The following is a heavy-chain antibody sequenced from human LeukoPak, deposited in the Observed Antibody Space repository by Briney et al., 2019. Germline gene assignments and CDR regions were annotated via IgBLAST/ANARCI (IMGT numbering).Heavy chain of an antibody. J-gene: IGHJ4*02. Sequence: GGSLRLSCAASGFTFSDHYMDWVRQAPGKGLEWVGRTKNKANSYTTEYAASVKGRFTIARDESKNSLYLQMNSLKTEDTAVYYCARWDSGSCSDWGQGTLVTVSS. CDR3: ARWDSGSCSD. D-gene: IGHD1-26*01. V-gene: IGHV3-72*01. CDR1: GFTFSDHY. CDR2: TKNKANSYTT.